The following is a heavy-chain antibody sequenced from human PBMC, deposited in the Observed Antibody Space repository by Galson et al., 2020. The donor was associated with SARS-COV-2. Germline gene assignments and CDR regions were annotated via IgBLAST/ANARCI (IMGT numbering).Heavy chain of an antibody. CDR2: ISGSGSGT. CDR3: ARARVGEFRVFDF. CDR1: GFTVNNFA. J-gene: IGHJ4*02. D-gene: IGHD3-3*01. V-gene: IGHV3-23*01. Sequence: GESLKISCVASGFTVNNFAISWFRQAPGKGLEWVSGISGSGSGTYYAESVKGLFTISRENSENTVFLEMNSLRAEDTALYFCARARVGEFRVFDFWGQGTQVTVSS.